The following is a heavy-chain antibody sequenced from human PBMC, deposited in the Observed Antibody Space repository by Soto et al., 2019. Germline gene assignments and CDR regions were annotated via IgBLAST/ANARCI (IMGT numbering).Heavy chain of an antibody. J-gene: IGHJ4*02. V-gene: IGHV2-26*01. CDR3: ARIHSGYYYDSSGYSASYYFDY. Sequence: SGPTLVNPTETLTLTCTVSGFSLSNARMGVSWIRQPPGKALEWLAHIFSNDEKSYSTSLKSRLSISKVTSKSQVVLSMTKLDPVDTATYFCARIHSGYYYDSSGYSASYYFDYWGQGTLVTVSS. CDR2: IFSNDEK. CDR1: GFSLSNARMG. D-gene: IGHD3-22*01.